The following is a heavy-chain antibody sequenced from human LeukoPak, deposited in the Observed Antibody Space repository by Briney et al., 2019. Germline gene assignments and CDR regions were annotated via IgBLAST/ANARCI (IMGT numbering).Heavy chain of an antibody. Sequence: SGTLSLTCAVYGGSFSGYYWSWIRQPPGKGLEWIGEINHSGSTNYNPSLKSRVTISVDTSKNQFSLKLSSVTAADTAVYYCARGRRRYCSSTSCYQTSDAFDIWGQGTMVTVSS. J-gene: IGHJ3*02. CDR1: GGSFSGYY. CDR3: ARGRRRYCSSTSCYQTSDAFDI. V-gene: IGHV4-34*01. CDR2: INHSGST. D-gene: IGHD2-2*01.